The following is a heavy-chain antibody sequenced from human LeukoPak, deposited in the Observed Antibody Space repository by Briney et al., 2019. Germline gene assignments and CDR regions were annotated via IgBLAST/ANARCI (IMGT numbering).Heavy chain of an antibody. CDR3: ATAMVRGVIGGYYFDY. D-gene: IGHD3-10*01. CDR2: IYYSENT. J-gene: IGHJ4*02. Sequence: SETLFLTCTVSGGSISDGVYYWNWIRQSPGKGLEWIGYIYYSENTYYNPSLKSRVTISVDRSKNQFSLKLSSVTAADTAVYYCATAMVRGVIGGYYFDYWGQGTLVTVSS. V-gene: IGHV4-30-4*01. CDR1: GGSISDGVYY.